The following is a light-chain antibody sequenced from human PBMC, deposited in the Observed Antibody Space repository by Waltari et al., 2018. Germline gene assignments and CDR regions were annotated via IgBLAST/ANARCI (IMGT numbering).Light chain of an antibody. CDR1: QRVSDY. CDR2: AAS. Sequence: EIVLTQSPAPLSLSPGERATLSCRASQRVSDYLAWYQQKPGQAPRLLISAASNRATGIPARFSGSGSGTDFTLTISSLEPEDFAFYYCQQRSNWPISFGQGTRLEIK. J-gene: IGKJ5*01. V-gene: IGKV3-11*01. CDR3: QQRSNWPIS.